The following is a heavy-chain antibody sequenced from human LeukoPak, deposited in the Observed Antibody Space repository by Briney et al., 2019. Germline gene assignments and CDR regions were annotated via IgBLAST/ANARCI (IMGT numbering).Heavy chain of an antibody. Sequence: ASVKVSCKAFEYTFIGYYIHWVRQAPGQGPEWMGWINPNSSGTIYAQRFQDRVTMTRDTSITTAYMELNRLRSDDTAVYYCARDRGVWAFDVWGQGTMVTVSS. J-gene: IGHJ3*01. D-gene: IGHD3-10*01. CDR2: INPNSSGT. V-gene: IGHV1-2*02. CDR1: EYTFIGYY. CDR3: ARDRGVWAFDV.